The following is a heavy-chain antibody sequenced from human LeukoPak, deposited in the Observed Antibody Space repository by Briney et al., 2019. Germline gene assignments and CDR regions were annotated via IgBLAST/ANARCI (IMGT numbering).Heavy chain of an antibody. J-gene: IGHJ6*02. CDR2: IYYSGTT. D-gene: IGHD2-2*01. CDR1: GGSISSYY. V-gene: IGHV4-59*08. CDR3: ARSYSSTGYYYYGMDV. Sequence: SETLSLTCSVSGGSISSYYWSWVRQPPGKGLEWIGFIYYSGTTTYNSSLQSRVTISLDTSRNQFSLKLSSVTAADTAVYYCARSYSSTGYYYYGMDVWGQGTLVTVSS.